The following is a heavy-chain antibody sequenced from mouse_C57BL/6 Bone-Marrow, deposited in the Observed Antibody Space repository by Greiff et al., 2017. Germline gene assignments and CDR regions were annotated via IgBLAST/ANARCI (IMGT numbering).Heavy chain of an antibody. D-gene: IGHD1-1*01. CDR2: IDPENGDT. CDR3: TSITTVPFDY. V-gene: IGHV14-4*01. Sequence: EVKVEESGAELVRPGASVKLSCTASGFNIKDDYMHWVKQRPEQGLEWIGWIDPENGDTEYASKFQGKATITADTSSNTAYLQLSSLTSEDTAVYYCTSITTVPFDYWGQGTTLTVSS. CDR1: GFNIKDDY. J-gene: IGHJ2*01.